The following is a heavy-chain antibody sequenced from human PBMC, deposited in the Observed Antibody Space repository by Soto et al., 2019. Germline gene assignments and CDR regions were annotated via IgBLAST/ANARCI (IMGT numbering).Heavy chain of an antibody. D-gene: IGHD3-3*01. CDR3: VKEGRIFGVVLFDD. CDR1: GFTFSTYA. CDR2: ISGSGVDT. J-gene: IGHJ4*02. V-gene: IGHV3-23*01. Sequence: GVSLRLSCAASGFTFSTYAMSWVRQAPGKGLEWVSAISGSGVDTYYADSVKGRSTISRDNSKNTLFLQVNSLRVDDTAVYYCVKEGRIFGVVLFDDWGQGTLVTVSS.